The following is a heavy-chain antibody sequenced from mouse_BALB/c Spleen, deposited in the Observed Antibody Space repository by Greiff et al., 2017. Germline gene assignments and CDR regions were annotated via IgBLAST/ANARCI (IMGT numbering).Heavy chain of an antibody. CDR1: GYTFTSYV. D-gene: IGHD2-14*01. Sequence: EVKLMESGPELVKPGASVKMSCKASGYTFTSYVMHWVKQKPGQGLEWIGYINPYNDGTKYNEKFKGKATLTSDKSSSTAYMELSSLTSEDSAVYYCAEGTGDYWGQGTSVTVSS. CDR3: AEGTGDY. V-gene: IGHV1-14*01. J-gene: IGHJ4*01. CDR2: INPYNDGT.